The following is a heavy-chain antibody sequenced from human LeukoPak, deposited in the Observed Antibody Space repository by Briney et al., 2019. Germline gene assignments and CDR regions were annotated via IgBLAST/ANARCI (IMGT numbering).Heavy chain of an antibody. CDR3: AKDSPDYYDSSDPQGY. D-gene: IGHD3-22*01. CDR2: ISGDGGST. Sequence: HTGGSLRLSCAASGFTFDDYAMHWVRQAPGKGLEWVSLISGDGGSTYYADSVKGRFTISRDNSKNSLYLQMNSLRTEDTALYYCAKDSPDYYDSSDPQGYWGQGTLVTVSS. V-gene: IGHV3-43*02. CDR1: GFTFDDYA. J-gene: IGHJ4*02.